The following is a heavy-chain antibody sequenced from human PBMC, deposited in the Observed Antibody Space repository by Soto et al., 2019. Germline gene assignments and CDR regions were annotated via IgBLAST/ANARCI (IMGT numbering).Heavy chain of an antibody. D-gene: IGHD6-6*01. CDR1: GFTFTSSA. Sequence: ASVKVSCKASGFTFTSSAVQWVRQARGQRLEWIGWIVVGSGNTNYAQKFQERVTITRDMSTSTAYMELSSLRSEDTAVYYCAADHSIAARRSEYYYYYYGMDFRGQRTTVTVSS. CDR2: IVVGSGNT. V-gene: IGHV1-58*01. CDR3: AADHSIAARRSEYYYYYYGMDF. J-gene: IGHJ6*02.